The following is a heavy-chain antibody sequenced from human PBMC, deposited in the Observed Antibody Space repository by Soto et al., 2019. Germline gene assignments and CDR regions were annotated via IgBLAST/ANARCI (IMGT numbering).Heavy chain of an antibody. D-gene: IGHD2-21*01. Sequence: QVQLQESGPGLVKPSQTLSLTCTVSGGSISSGDYYWSWIRQPPGKGLEWIGYIYYSGSTYYNPSLKSRVTISVDTSKNQFSLKLSSVTAADTAVCYCARVGVMATIPFDYWGQGTLVTVSS. J-gene: IGHJ4*02. CDR3: ARVGVMATIPFDY. CDR1: GGSISSGDYY. V-gene: IGHV4-30-4*01. CDR2: IYYSGST.